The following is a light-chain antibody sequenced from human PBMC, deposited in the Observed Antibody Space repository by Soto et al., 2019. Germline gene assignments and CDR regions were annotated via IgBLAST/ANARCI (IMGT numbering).Light chain of an antibody. J-gene: IGKJ4*01. CDR3: QQYASSPLT. V-gene: IGKV3-20*01. Sequence: EIVLTQSPGTLSLSPGERATLSCMTSQSVGRNYLAWYQQKPGQAPRLLIYGASSKASGIPDRFSGSGSGTDFTLTISRLEPEDFAVFYCQQYASSPLTFGGGTKVEI. CDR2: GAS. CDR1: QSVGRNY.